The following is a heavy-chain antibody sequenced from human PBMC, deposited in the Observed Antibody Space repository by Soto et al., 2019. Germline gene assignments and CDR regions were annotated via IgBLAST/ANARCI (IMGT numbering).Heavy chain of an antibody. J-gene: IGHJ2*01. Sequence: QVQLVEPGGGVVQPGRSLRLSCAASGFTFSSYGMHWVRQAPGKGLEWVAVIWYDGSNKYYADSVKGRFTISRDNSKNTLYLQMNSLRAEDTAMYYCARDSGNYLDWYFDLWGRGTLVTVSS. V-gene: IGHV3-33*01. CDR2: IWYDGSNK. CDR1: GFTFSSYG. D-gene: IGHD4-4*01. CDR3: ARDSGNYLDWYFDL.